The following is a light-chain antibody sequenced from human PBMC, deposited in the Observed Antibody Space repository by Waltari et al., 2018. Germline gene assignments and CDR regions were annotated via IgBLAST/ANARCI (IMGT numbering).Light chain of an antibody. V-gene: IGKV3-15*01. CDR3: QQYNDWPLT. Sequence: ETVMTQSPATLSESTGESATRSCRASQSISRDLAWYQQKPGQAPRLLISGASTRATGISGRFSGSGSGTDFTLTITSLQSEDFAVYYCQQYNDWPLTFGGGTKVEIK. CDR2: GAS. CDR1: QSISRD. J-gene: IGKJ4*01.